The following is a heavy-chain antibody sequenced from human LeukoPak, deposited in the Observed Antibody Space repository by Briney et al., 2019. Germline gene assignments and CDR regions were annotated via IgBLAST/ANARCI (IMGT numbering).Heavy chain of an antibody. V-gene: IGHV3-21*01. D-gene: IGHD6-13*01. CDR2: ITSSSSYT. Sequence: GGSLRLSCAASGFTFSTYNMNWVRQAPGKGLEWVSSITSSSSYTFYADSVKGRFTISRDNAKSSLYLQMNSLRAEDTAIYYCARVGHSSSWYFDYLGQGTLVTVSS. CDR1: GFTFSTYN. CDR3: ARVGHSSSWYFDY. J-gene: IGHJ4*02.